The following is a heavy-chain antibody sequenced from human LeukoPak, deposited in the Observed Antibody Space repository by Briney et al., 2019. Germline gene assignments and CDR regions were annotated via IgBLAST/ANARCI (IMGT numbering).Heavy chain of an antibody. D-gene: IGHD2/OR15-2a*01. V-gene: IGHV3-30*01. CDR3: VRQRVGYFRS. Sequence: GGSLRLSCAASGFTFSNYAMHWVRQAPGRGQGRVGLISYEGSHQYYAGSVKGRFTISRDNSNYTVFLQMNSLRTDDTAVYFCVRQRVGYFRSWGQGTLVTVSS. J-gene: IGHJ5*02. CDR2: ISYEGSHQ. CDR1: GFTFSNYA.